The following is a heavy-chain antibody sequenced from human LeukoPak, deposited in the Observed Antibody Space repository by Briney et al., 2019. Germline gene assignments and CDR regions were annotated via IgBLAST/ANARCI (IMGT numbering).Heavy chain of an antibody. D-gene: IGHD4-11*01. J-gene: IGHJ4*02. Sequence: PGGSLRLSCTASGFTFGDYAMSWFRQAPGKGLEWVSYISSSSSTIYYGGSVKGRFTVSRDNAKNSLYLQMNSLRAEDTAVYFCARDSYSKNDYWGQGTLVTVSP. CDR1: GFTFGDYA. CDR2: ISSSSSTI. V-gene: IGHV3-48*01. CDR3: ARDSYSKNDY.